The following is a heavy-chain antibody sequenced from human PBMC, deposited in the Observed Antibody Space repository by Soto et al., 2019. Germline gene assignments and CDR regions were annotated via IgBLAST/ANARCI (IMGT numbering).Heavy chain of an antibody. V-gene: IGHV1-18*01. J-gene: IGHJ5*02. CDR3: ARWEWKLFTSRFDR. D-gene: IGHD1-26*01. Sequence: QVQLVQSGAAVKKPGASVKVSCKASGYTFTSYGISWVRQAPGQGREGMGWISAYNGNTNYAQKLQGRVTRTTDTSTSAAYMKMGSRRSDDTAVYYCARWEWKLFTSRFDRWGQGTLVTVSS. CDR1: GYTFTSYG. CDR2: ISAYNGNT.